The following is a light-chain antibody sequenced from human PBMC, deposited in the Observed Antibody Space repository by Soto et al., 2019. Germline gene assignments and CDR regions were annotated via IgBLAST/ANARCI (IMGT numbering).Light chain of an antibody. CDR3: QQYYTVPPWT. J-gene: IGKJ1*01. CDR2: WAS. V-gene: IGKV4-1*01. CDR1: QSVLKSSSDKNF. Sequence: DIVMTQSPESLAVSLGEWATINCKSSQSVLKSSSDKNFLAWYQQKPGQPPKLLIYWASTRESGVPDRFSGSGSGTDFTLTISSLQAEDVAVYYCQQYYTVPPWTFGQGTKVEMK.